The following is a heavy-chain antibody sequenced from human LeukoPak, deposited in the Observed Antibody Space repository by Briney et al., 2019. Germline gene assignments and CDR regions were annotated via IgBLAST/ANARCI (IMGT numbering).Heavy chain of an antibody. CDR1: VASPSGYY. V-gene: IGHV4-59*08. Sequence: PSGTLSLTPTVTVASPSGYYWSSIREPPGPGLEWIGYIYYSGSTSYNPSLKSRVTISVDTSKNQFSLRLNSVTAADTAVYYCARHDSSGYVFDIWGQGTMVTVSS. D-gene: IGHD3-22*01. CDR2: IYYSGST. CDR3: ARHDSSGYVFDI. J-gene: IGHJ3*02.